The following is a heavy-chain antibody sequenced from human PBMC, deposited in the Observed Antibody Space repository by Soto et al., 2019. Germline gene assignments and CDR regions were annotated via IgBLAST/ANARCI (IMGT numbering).Heavy chain of an antibody. J-gene: IGHJ1*01. CDR3: ATGGIVGATPAEYFQH. CDR1: GFTFSSYA. CDR2: ISGSGGST. Sequence: EVQLLESGGGLVQPGGSLRLSCAASGFTFSSYAMSWVRQAPGKGLEWVSAISGSGGSTYYADSVKGRFTISRDNSKNTLYLQMNSLRAEDTAVYYCATGGIVGATPAEYFQHWGQGTLVTVSS. V-gene: IGHV3-23*01. D-gene: IGHD1-26*01.